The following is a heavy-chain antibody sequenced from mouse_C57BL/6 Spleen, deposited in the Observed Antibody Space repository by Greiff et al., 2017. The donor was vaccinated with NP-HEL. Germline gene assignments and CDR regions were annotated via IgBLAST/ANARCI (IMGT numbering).Heavy chain of an antibody. D-gene: IGHD1-3*01. CDR2: IRNKANGYTT. CDR3: ARYKGGSSYYFDY. Sequence: EVQLQESGGGLVQPGGSLSLSCAASGFTFTDYYMSWVRQPPGKALEWLGFIRNKANGYTTEYSASVKGRFTISRDNSQSILYLQMNALRAEDSATYYCARYKGGSSYYFDYWGQGTTLTVSS. V-gene: IGHV7-3*01. CDR1: GFTFTDYY. J-gene: IGHJ2*01.